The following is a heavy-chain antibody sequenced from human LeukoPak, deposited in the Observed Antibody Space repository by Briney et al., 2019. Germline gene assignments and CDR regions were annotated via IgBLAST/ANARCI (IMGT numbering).Heavy chain of an antibody. CDR2: ISYDGSNK. CDR1: GLTFSSYA. D-gene: IGHD3-9*01. J-gene: IGHJ4*02. CDR3: ARERYFDLQFDY. Sequence: PGGSLRLSCAASGLTFSSYAMHWVRQAPGKGLEWVAVISYDGSNKYYADSVKGRFAISRDNSKNTLYLQMNSLRAEDTAVYYCARERYFDLQFDYWGQGTLVTVSS. V-gene: IGHV3-30*09.